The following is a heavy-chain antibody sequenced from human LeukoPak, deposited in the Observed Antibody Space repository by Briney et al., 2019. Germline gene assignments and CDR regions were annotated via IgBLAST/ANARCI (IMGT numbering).Heavy chain of an antibody. V-gene: IGHV3-48*01. Sequence: PGGSLRFSCAASGFTFSDYSMIWVRPAPGKGLEWVSYIRSRSSTIYNAASGSPIYYADSVKGRFTISRDNSKNTLYLQMNSLRAEDTAVYYCARDWSSPYSSSWYEGYFQHWGQGTLVTVSS. D-gene: IGHD6-13*01. J-gene: IGHJ1*01. CDR3: ARDWSSPYSSSWYEGYFQH. CDR2: IRSRSSTIYNAASGSPI. CDR1: GFTFSDYS.